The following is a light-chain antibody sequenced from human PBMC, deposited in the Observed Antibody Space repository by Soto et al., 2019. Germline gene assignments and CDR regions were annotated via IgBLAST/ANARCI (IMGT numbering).Light chain of an antibody. J-gene: IGKJ3*01. V-gene: IGKV3-20*01. CDR2: GAS. Sequence: IVLTQSPGTLSLSPGERATLSCRASQSVSSSYLAWYQQKPGQTPRLLFYGASSRATGIPDRFSGSGSGTDFTLTISRLEPEDFAVYYCQQYGSSPFTFVPGTKVDIK. CDR1: QSVSSSY. CDR3: QQYGSSPFT.